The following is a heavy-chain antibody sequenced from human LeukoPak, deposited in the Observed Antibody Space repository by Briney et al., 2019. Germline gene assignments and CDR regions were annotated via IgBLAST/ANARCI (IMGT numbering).Heavy chain of an antibody. CDR2: INHSGST. CDR3: ARGSQLEQGTFDY. D-gene: IGHD1/OR15-1a*01. Sequence: PSETLSLTCAVYGGSFSGYYWSWIRQPPGKGLEWIGEINHSGSTNYNPSLKSRVTISVDTSKNQFSLKLSSVTAADTAVYYCARGSQLEQGTFDYWGQGTLVTVSS. J-gene: IGHJ4*02. CDR1: GGSFSGYY. V-gene: IGHV4-34*01.